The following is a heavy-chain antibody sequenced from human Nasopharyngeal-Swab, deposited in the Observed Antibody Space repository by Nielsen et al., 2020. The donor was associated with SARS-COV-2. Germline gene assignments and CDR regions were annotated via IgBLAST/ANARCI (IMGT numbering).Heavy chain of an antibody. D-gene: IGHD6-13*01. Sequence: SETLSLTCAVYGGSFSGYYWSWIRQPPGKGLEWIGEINHSGSTNYNPSLKSRVTISVDTSKNQFSLKLSSVTAADTAVYYCARLPSSSWFSHGMDVWGQGTTVTVSS. J-gene: IGHJ6*02. CDR2: INHSGST. V-gene: IGHV4-34*01. CDR1: GGSFSGYY. CDR3: ARLPSSSWFSHGMDV.